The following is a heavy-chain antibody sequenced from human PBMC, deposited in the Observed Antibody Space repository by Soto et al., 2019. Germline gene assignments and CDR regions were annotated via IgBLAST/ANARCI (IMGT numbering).Heavy chain of an antibody. CDR2: ISGYNGDT. CDR3: ARGASKDYDFWSGYYAYDMLTGYPI. D-gene: IGHD3-3*01. J-gene: IGHJ3*02. V-gene: IGHV1-18*01. Sequence: ASVKVSCKASGYTFTSYGISWVRQAPGQGLEWKGWISGYNGDTNYAQNHQGRDTMTTDTSTSTVYIDLKNLRSDDTAVYYCARGASKDYDFWSGYYAYDMLTGYPIWG. CDR1: GYTFTSYG.